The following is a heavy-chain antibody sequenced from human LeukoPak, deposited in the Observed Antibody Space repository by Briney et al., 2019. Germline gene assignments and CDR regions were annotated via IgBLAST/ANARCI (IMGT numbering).Heavy chain of an antibody. D-gene: IGHD6-13*01. V-gene: IGHV3-23*01. Sequence: GGSLRFSCAASGFTFSSYAMSWVRQAPGKGLEWVSAISGSGGSTYYADSVKGRFTISRDNSKNTLYLQMSSLRAEDTAVYYCAKEPLSIAAAGNWFDPWGQGTLVTVSS. CDR3: AKEPLSIAAAGNWFDP. J-gene: IGHJ5*02. CDR2: ISGSGGST. CDR1: GFTFSSYA.